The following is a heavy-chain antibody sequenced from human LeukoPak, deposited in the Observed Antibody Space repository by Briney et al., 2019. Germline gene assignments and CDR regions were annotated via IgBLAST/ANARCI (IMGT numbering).Heavy chain of an antibody. Sequence: GGSLRLSCTASGFTFGDYAMSWVRQAPGKGLEWVSGISGSGDSGSTYYADSVKGRFTISRDNPKNTLFLQMNSLRAEDTAVYYCAKSGLNRFDYWGQGTLVTVSS. D-gene: IGHD2-15*01. J-gene: IGHJ4*02. CDR3: AKSGLNRFDY. V-gene: IGHV3-23*01. CDR1: GFTFGDYA. CDR2: ISGSGDSGST.